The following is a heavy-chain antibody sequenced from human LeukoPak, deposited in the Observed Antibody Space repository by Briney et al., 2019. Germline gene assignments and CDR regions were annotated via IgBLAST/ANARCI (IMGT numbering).Heavy chain of an antibody. V-gene: IGHV4-39*07. CDR3: ARGGPRYCSGGSCYFGY. Sequence: SETLSLTCTVSGGSISSSSYYWSWIRQPPGKGLEWIGEINHSGSTNHNPSLKSRVTISVDTSKNQFSLKLSSVTAADTAVYYCARGGPRYCSGGSCYFGYWGQGTLVTVSS. CDR1: GGSISSSSYY. CDR2: INHSGST. D-gene: IGHD2-15*01. J-gene: IGHJ4*02.